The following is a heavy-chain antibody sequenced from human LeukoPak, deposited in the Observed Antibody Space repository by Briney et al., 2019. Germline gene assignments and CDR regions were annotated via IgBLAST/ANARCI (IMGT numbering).Heavy chain of an antibody. V-gene: IGHV4-59*01. CDR1: GGSISSYY. D-gene: IGHD6-13*01. Sequence: PSETLSLTCTVSGGSISSYYWSWIRQPPGKGLEWIGHIYYSGSTNYNPSLKSRVTISVDTSKNQFSLKLSSVTATDTAVYYCARSRSRRAAADAYWGQGTLVTVSS. J-gene: IGHJ4*02. CDR3: ARSRSRRAAADAY. CDR2: IYYSGST.